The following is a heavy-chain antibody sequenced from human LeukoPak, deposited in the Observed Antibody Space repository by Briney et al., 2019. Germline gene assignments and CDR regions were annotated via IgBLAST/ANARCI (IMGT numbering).Heavy chain of an antibody. CDR3: AKDLGTFDYMDV. CDR2: ISPSSSTI. CDR1: GFTFSSYG. D-gene: IGHD3-16*01. Sequence: GGSLRLSCAASGFTFSSYGMNWVRQAPGKGLEWVSYISPSSSTIYYADSGKGRFTISRDNAKNSLYLQMNSLRAEDTAVYYCAKDLGTFDYMDVWGKGTTVTVSS. J-gene: IGHJ6*03. V-gene: IGHV3-48*01.